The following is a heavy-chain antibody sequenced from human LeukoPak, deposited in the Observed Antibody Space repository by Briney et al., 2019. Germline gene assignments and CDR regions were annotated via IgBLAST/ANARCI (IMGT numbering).Heavy chain of an antibody. Sequence: GASAKVSCKASGYTFTSYGISWVRQAPGQGLEWMGWISAYNGNTNYAQKLQGRVTMTTDTSTSTAYMELRSLRSDDTAVYYCARLRRDGFNYYYMDVWGKGTTVTVSS. CDR1: GYTFTSYG. D-gene: IGHD5-24*01. J-gene: IGHJ6*03. V-gene: IGHV1-18*01. CDR2: ISAYNGNT. CDR3: ARLRRDGFNYYYMDV.